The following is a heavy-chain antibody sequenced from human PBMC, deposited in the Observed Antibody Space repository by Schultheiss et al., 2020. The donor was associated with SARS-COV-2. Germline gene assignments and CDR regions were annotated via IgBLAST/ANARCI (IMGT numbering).Heavy chain of an antibody. CDR2: IIPIFGTA. D-gene: IGHD2-15*01. CDR1: GGTFSSYA. Sequence: SVKVSCKASGGTFSSYAISWVRQAPGQGLEWMGGIIPIFGTANYAQKFQGRVTITADKSTSTAYMELSSLRSEDTAVYYCASPAGYCSGGSCYSGYYGMDVWGQGTTVTVSS. CDR3: ASPAGYCSGGSCYSGYYGMDV. V-gene: IGHV1-69*06. J-gene: IGHJ6*02.